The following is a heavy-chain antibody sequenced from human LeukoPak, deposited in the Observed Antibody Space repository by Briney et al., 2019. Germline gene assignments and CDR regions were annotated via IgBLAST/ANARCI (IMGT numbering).Heavy chain of an antibody. CDR3: ARDATLYDSRAYYYLW. CDR1: GGTFSRYA. J-gene: IGHJ4*02. V-gene: IGHV1-69*01. CDR2: IIPMFRTV. D-gene: IGHD3-22*01. Sequence: SVMVSCKASGGTFSRYAISWVRQAPGQGLEWMGGIIPMFRTVNYAQKFQGRVTITADESTSTAYMELTSLRSEDTAVYYCARDATLYDSRAYYYLWWGQGTLVTVSS.